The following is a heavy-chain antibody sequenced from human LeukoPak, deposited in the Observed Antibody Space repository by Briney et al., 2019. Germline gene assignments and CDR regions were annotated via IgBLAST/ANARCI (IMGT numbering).Heavy chain of an antibody. Sequence: GGSLRLSCAASGFTFSSYWMSWVRQAPGEGLEGVANIKQDGSEKYYVDSVKGRFTISRDNAKNSLYLQMNSLRAEDTAVYYCARFGDSSGWTYYYYGMDVWGQGTTVTVSS. V-gene: IGHV3-7*01. J-gene: IGHJ6*02. CDR1: GFTFSSYW. CDR3: ARFGDSSGWTYYYYGMDV. CDR2: IKQDGSEK. D-gene: IGHD6-19*01.